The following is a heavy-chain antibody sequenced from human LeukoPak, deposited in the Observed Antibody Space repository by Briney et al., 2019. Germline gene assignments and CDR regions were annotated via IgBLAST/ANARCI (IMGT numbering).Heavy chain of an antibody. CDR3: AKDPNYYDSSGLLGY. D-gene: IGHD3-22*01. Sequence: GGSLRLSCAASGFTFSSYAMSWVRQAPGKGLEWVSAISGSGGSTYYADSVKGRFTISRDNSKNTLYLQMNSLRAEDAAVYYCAKDPNYYDSSGLLGYWGQGTLVTVSS. V-gene: IGHV3-23*01. CDR1: GFTFSSYA. CDR2: ISGSGGST. J-gene: IGHJ4*02.